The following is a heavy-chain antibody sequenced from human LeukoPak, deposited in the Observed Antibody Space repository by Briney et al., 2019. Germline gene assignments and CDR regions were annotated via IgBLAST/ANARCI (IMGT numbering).Heavy chain of an antibody. CDR2: INHSGST. D-gene: IGHD6-13*01. CDR3: AREGGIAAAGEEHYYGMDV. Sequence: SETLSLTCAVYGGSFSGYYWSWIRQPPGKGLEWIGEINHSGSTNYNPSLKSRVTISVDTSKNQFSLKLSSVTAADTAVYYCAREGGIAAAGEEHYYGMDVWGQGTTVTVSS. V-gene: IGHV4-34*01. J-gene: IGHJ6*02. CDR1: GGSFSGYY.